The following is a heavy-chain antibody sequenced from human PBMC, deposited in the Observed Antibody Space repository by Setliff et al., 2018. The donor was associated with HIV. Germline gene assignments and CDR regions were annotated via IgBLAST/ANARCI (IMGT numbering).Heavy chain of an antibody. D-gene: IGHD5-18*01. Sequence: SETLSLTCTVSGDSTSSSSSYWGWIRQPPGKGLEWIGSIYYSGSTYYNPSLKSRVTISVDTSKNQFSLKLNSVAAADTAVYYCARTRGYTYGYIDSWAQGTLVTSPQ. J-gene: IGHJ4*02. CDR2: IYYSGST. CDR1: GDSTSSSSSY. V-gene: IGHV4-39*01. CDR3: ARTRGYTYGYIDS.